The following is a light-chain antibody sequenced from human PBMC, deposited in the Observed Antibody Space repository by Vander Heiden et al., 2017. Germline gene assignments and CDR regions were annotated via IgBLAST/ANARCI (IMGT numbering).Light chain of an antibody. Sequence: EIVLTQSPATLSLSPGERATLSCRASQSVSSYLAWYQQKPGQAPRLLIDDASNRATGIPARFSGSGSGTDFTLTISSLEPEDFAVYYCQQRRDFGPGTKVDIK. CDR1: QSVSSY. V-gene: IGKV3-11*01. J-gene: IGKJ3*01. CDR2: DAS. CDR3: QQRRD.